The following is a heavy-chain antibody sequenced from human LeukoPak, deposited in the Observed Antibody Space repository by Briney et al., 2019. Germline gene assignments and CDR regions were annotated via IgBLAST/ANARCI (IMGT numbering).Heavy chain of an antibody. CDR3: ARGLGSSREDY. V-gene: IGHV1-8*03. J-gene: IGHJ4*02. Sequence: ASVKVSCKASGYTFTGYYMHWVRQAPGQGLEWMGWMNPNSGNTGYAQKFQGRVTITRNTSISTAYMELSSLRSEDTAVYYCARGLGSSREDYWGQGTLVTVSS. D-gene: IGHD6-13*01. CDR2: MNPNSGNT. CDR1: GYTFTGYY.